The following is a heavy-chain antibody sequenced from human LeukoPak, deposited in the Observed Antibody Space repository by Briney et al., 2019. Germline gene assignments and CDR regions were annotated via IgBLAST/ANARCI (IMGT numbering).Heavy chain of an antibody. CDR2: ISSRSYI. Sequence: GGSLRLSCAVSGFTFSSYSMNWVRQAPGKGLEWVSSISSRSYIYYADSVKGRFTISRDNAKNTLYMQRNSLGAEDTALYYCANTPGRTTLPEENWGQGTLVTVSS. D-gene: IGHD4-17*01. V-gene: IGHV3-21*04. CDR1: GFTFSSYS. J-gene: IGHJ4*02. CDR3: ANTPGRTTLPEEN.